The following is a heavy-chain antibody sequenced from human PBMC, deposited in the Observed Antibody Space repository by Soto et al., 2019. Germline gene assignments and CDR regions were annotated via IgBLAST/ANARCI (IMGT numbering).Heavy chain of an antibody. CDR2: ISYDGSNK. D-gene: IGHD3-3*01. J-gene: IGHJ4*02. CDR3: ARVYRHYDFWSGYYDY. Sequence: QVQLVESGGGVVQPGRSLRLSCAASGFTFSSYAMHWVRQAPGKGLEWVAVISYDGSNKYYADSVKGRFTISRDNSKNTLYLQMNSLRAEDTAMYYCARVYRHYDFWSGYYDYWGQGTLVTVSS. CDR1: GFTFSSYA. V-gene: IGHV3-30-3*01.